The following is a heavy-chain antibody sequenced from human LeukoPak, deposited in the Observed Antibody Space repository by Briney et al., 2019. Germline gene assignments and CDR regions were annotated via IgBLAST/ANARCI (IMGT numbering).Heavy chain of an antibody. CDR2: IYYSGST. Sequence: ETLSLTCAVYGGSFSGYYWSWIRQPPGKGLEWIGYIYYSGSTNYNPSLKSRVTISVDTSKNQFSLKLSSVTAADTAVYYCARLYSSSWLYFDYWGQGTLVTVSS. CDR1: GGSFSGYY. J-gene: IGHJ4*02. CDR3: ARLYSSSWLYFDY. D-gene: IGHD6-13*01. V-gene: IGHV4-59*08.